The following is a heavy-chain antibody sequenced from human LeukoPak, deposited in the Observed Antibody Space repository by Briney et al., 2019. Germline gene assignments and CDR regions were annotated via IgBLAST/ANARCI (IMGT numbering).Heavy chain of an antibody. CDR1: GFTFSSYA. V-gene: IGHV3-23*01. CDR3: AKDVVRLGAPTY. J-gene: IGHJ4*02. Sequence: GGSLRLSCAASGFTFSSYAMNWVRQAPGKGLEWVSTISVSGGNIYYADSVKGRFTISRDNSKNTLYLQMTSLRAEDTAVYYCAKDVVRLGAPTYWGQGTLVTVSS. CDR2: ISVSGGNI. D-gene: IGHD3-16*01.